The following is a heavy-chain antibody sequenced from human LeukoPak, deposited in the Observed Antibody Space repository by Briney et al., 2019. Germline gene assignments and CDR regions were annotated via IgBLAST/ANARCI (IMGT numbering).Heavy chain of an antibody. J-gene: IGHJ6*03. D-gene: IGHD2-15*01. CDR2: IYSGGST. V-gene: IGHV3-53*01. CDR1: GFTVSSNY. CDR3: AREPYCPSSYYYYMDV. Sequence: PGGSLRLSCAASGFTVSSNYMSWVRQAPGKGLEWVSVIYSGGSTYYADSVKGRFTISRDNSKNTLYLQMNSLRAEDTAVYYCAREPYCPSSYYYYMDVWDKGTTVTVSS.